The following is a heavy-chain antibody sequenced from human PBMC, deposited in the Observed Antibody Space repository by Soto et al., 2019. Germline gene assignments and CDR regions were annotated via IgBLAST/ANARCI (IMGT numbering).Heavy chain of an antibody. V-gene: IGHV1-18*01. CDR3: ARTPMTYYYDSSGYFGDDAFDI. CDR1: GYTFTSYG. J-gene: IGHJ3*02. CDR2: ISAYNGNT. Sequence: QVQLVQSGAEVKKPGASVKVSCKASGYTFTSYGISWVRQAPGQGIEWMGRISAYNGNTNYAQKLHGRGTMTTDTATSTAYMELRSLRSDDTAVYYCARTPMTYYYDSSGYFGDDAFDIWGQGTMVTVSS. D-gene: IGHD3-22*01.